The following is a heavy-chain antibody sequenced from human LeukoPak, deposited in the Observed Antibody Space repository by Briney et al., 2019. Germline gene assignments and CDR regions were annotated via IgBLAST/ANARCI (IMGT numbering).Heavy chain of an antibody. Sequence: GASVKVSCKASGYTFTSYAMHWVRQAPGQRFEWMGWINAGNGNTKYSQKFQGRVTITRDTSASTAYMELSSLRSEDTAVYYCARKGGYSYGYYIEYYFDYWGQGTLVTVSS. CDR2: INAGNGNT. V-gene: IGHV1-3*01. CDR1: GYTFTSYA. J-gene: IGHJ4*02. D-gene: IGHD5-18*01. CDR3: ARKGGYSYGYYIEYYFDY.